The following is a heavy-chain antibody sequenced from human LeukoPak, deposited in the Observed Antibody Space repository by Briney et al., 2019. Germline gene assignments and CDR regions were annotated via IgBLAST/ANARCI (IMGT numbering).Heavy chain of an antibody. V-gene: IGHV4-31*03. CDR3: ARDTYQPLLYGVRAFDI. J-gene: IGHJ3*02. CDR1: GGSISSGGYY. CDR2: IFYTGST. Sequence: PSETLSLTCTVSGGSISSGGYYWSWIRQHPGKGLEGVAYIFYTGSTYYSPSLKSRVTISADTSKNQFSLKVTSVTAADTAMYYCARDTYQPLLYGVRAFDIWGQGTMVTVSS. D-gene: IGHD2-2*02.